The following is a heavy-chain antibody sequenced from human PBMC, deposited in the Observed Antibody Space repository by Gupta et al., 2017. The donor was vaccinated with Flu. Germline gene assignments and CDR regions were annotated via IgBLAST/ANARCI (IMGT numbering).Heavy chain of an antibody. CDR1: GINICFYA. V-gene: IGHV3-30*18. D-gene: IGHD3-3*02. CDR2: IAYDEDNR. J-gene: IGHJ3*01. Sequence: VQLVETVGGDDPPGEYLAISCYDSGINICFYAMVWVRQAPGKGLEWVSIIAYDEDNRCYADSVQGRFTISRDNAKNTLFLQMNSLRPEDTAVFYCAKRAQAGRSAHCFDVWGQGTMVSVSS. CDR3: AKRAQAGRSAHCFDV.